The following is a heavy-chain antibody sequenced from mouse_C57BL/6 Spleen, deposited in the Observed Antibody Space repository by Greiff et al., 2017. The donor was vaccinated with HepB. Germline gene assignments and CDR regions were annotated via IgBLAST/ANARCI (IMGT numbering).Heavy chain of an antibody. J-gene: IGHJ4*01. CDR3: AFYYGSSYNYAMDY. CDR1: GYSFTGYY. D-gene: IGHD1-1*01. V-gene: IGHV1-42*01. CDR2: INPSTGGT. Sequence: EVKLQESGPELVKPGASVKISCKASGYSFTGYYMNWVKQSPEKSLEWIGEINPSTGGTTYNQKFKAKATLTVDKSSSTAYMQLKSLTSEDSAVYYCAFYYGSSYNYAMDYWGQGTSVTVSS.